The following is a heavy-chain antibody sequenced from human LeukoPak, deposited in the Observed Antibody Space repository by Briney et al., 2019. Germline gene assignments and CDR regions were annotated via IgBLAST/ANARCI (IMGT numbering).Heavy chain of an antibody. V-gene: IGHV3-48*01. CDR3: ARVYYSGSAFDI. CDR1: GFPFSSYS. J-gene: IGHJ3*02. D-gene: IGHD1-26*01. CDR2: ISSSSNTI. Sequence: GGPLRLSCAASGFPFSSYSMNWVRQAPGKGLEWVSYISSSSNTIYYADSVKGRFTTSRDNAKNSLYLQMNSLRAEDTAVYYCARVYYSGSAFDIWGQGTMVTVSS.